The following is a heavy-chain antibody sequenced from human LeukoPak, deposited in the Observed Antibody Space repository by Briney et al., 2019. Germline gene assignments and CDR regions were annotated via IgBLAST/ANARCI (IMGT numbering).Heavy chain of an antibody. Sequence: PGGSLRLSCEASGFTFSGYGMHWVRQAPGKGLEWVAFIRYDGSNKYYVDSVKGRFTISRDNSKNTLYLQMNSLRAEDTAVYYCEGVAVAGVYWGQGTLVTVSP. J-gene: IGHJ1*01. D-gene: IGHD6-13*01. CDR1: GFTFSGYG. CDR2: IRYDGSNK. V-gene: IGHV3-30*02. CDR3: EGVAVAGVY.